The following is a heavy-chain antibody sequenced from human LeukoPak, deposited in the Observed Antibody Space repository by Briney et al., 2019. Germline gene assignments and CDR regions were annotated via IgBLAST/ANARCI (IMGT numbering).Heavy chain of an antibody. CDR2: INPNSGGT. D-gene: IGHD3-10*01. J-gene: IGHJ6*04. V-gene: IGHV1-2*02. CDR1: GYTFTGYY. Sequence: ASVKVSCKASGYTFTGYYMHWVRQAPGQGLEWMGWINPNSGGTNYAQKFQGRVTMTRDTSITTAYMELSRLRSDDTAVYYCARANREYYGSTFYMDVWGKGTTVTIPS. CDR3: ARANREYYGSTFYMDV.